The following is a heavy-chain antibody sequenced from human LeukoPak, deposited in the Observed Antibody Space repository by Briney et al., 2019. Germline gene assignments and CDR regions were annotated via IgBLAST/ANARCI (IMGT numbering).Heavy chain of an antibody. CDR1: GFTFSSYS. J-gene: IGHJ4*02. CDR2: ISSSSSYI. V-gene: IGHV3-21*01. D-gene: IGHD4-23*01. CDR3: ARDLRTPSDTNIAIDY. Sequence: GGSLRLSCAASGFTFSSYSMNWVRQAPGKGLEWVSSISSSSSYIYYADSVKGRFTISRDNAKNALYLQMNSLRAEDTAVYYCARDLRTPSDTNIAIDYWGQGTLVTVSS.